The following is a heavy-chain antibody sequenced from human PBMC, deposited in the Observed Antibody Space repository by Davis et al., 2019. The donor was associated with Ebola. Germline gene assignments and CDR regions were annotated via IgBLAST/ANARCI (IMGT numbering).Heavy chain of an antibody. J-gene: IGHJ4*02. Sequence: SQTLSLTCAISGDSVSRNSAAWNWIRQSPSRGLEWLGRTYYRSKWYNDYAVSVKSRITINPDTSKNQFSLQLNSVTPEDTAVYYCARSGTAVAGNGGFDYWGQGTLVTVSS. CDR3: ARSGTAVAGNGGFDY. V-gene: IGHV6-1*01. CDR2: TYYRSKWYN. D-gene: IGHD6-19*01. CDR1: GDSVSRNSAA.